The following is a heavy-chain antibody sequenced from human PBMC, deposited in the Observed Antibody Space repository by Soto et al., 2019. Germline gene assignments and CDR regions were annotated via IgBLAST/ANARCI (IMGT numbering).Heavy chain of an antibody. J-gene: IGHJ3*02. Sequence: EAQLVESGGGLVQPGGSLRLSCAASGFTLSRYSMSWVRQAPGKGLEYIAYIDTGSVSTYYADSVEGRFAVFRDNPRNSLYLQQNSLRDEDTALYFCTRDRLTGDFREAFDIWGQGTLVTVSS. CDR2: IDTGSVST. V-gene: IGHV3-48*02. D-gene: IGHD1-20*01. CDR1: GFTLSRYS. CDR3: TRDRLTGDFREAFDI.